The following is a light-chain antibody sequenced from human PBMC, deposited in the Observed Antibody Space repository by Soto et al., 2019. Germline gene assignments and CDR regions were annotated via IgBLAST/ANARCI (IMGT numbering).Light chain of an antibody. Sequence: EIMMTESPVTLSVSPGERATLSCRASQSVNSNLAWYQQKPGQAPRLLIYGASTRATGITASFIGNGSGTEFTLTASSLQPEDFAVEYCQHYNNLPFAVGPGTKVDIK. CDR1: QSVNSN. CDR3: QHYNNLPFA. V-gene: IGKV3-15*01. J-gene: IGKJ3*01. CDR2: GAS.